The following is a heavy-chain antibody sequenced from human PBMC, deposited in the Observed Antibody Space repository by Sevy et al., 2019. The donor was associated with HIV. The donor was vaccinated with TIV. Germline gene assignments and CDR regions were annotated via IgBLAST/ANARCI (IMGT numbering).Heavy chain of an antibody. Sequence: GGSLRLSCAASGCIFNSYAMSWVRQAPGKGLEWVSGIGGSGGSTYYADSVKGRSSISRDNSRNTVYLEINSLRAEDTAAYFCAKGYGSGSPPDSWRQGTLVTVSS. CDR3: AKGYGSGSPPDS. D-gene: IGHD3-10*01. V-gene: IGHV3-23*01. J-gene: IGHJ4*02. CDR1: GCIFNSYA. CDR2: IGGSGGST.